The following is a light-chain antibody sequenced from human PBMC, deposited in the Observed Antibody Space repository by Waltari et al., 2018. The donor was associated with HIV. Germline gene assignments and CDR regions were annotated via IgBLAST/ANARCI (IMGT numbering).Light chain of an antibody. CDR1: YSNIGNHP. CDR3: ATWDDILNGPV. Sequence: QSVLTQPPSVSEAPRQRVTISCAGTYSNIGNHPVNWYQQVPGKTPRLLIYYNGLLSSGVSDRFSGSKSGTSASLAISVLQSEDEADYYCATWDDILNGPVFGGGTKLTVL. V-gene: IGLV1-36*01. J-gene: IGLJ2*01. CDR2: YNG.